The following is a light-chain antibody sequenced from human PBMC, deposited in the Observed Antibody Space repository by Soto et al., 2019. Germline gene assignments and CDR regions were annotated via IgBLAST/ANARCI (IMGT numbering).Light chain of an antibody. CDR3: QQRSDWPPSLT. Sequence: DIQMTQSPSTLSASVGDRVTITCRGIQSISDSLAWYQQKPGKAPDLLISDVSKLERGVASRFSGSGSGTEFTLTISSLEPEDFGVYYCQQRSDWPPSLTFGGGTKVDIK. CDR1: QSISDS. V-gene: IGKV1-5*01. CDR2: DVS. J-gene: IGKJ4*01.